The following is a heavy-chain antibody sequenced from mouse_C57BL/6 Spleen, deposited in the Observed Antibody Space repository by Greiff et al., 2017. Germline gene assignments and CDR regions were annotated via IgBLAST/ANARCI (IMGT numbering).Heavy chain of an antibody. V-gene: IGHV1-75*01. CDR2: IYPGAGGT. J-gene: IGHJ1*03. Sequence: VQLQESGPELVKPGASVKISCKASGYTFTSYCINWVKQRPGQGLEWIGWIYPGAGGTHYNEKFKGKATLTVDKSSSTAYMLLSSLTSEDSAVYFCARGSDVENAWYFDDWGTGTTVTVSS. CDR1: GYTFTSYC. CDR3: ARGSDVENAWYFDD.